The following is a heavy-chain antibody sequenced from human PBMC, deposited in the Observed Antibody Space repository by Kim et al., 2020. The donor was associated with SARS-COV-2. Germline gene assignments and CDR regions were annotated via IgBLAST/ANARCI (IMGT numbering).Heavy chain of an antibody. CDR2: ISHRGSP. J-gene: IGHJ5*02. Sequence: SETLSLTCAVSGGSISSLSWWSWVRQAPGKGLEWIGEISHRGSPNYHPSLKSRMTITVDTSKNQFSLKLTSVTAADTAMYICAGFSADMMSMMWARGGWFYPWGHGTLVTVSS. CDR3: AGFSADMMSMMWARGGWFYP. D-gene: IGHD3-16*01. CDR1: GGSISSLSW. V-gene: IGHV4-4*02.